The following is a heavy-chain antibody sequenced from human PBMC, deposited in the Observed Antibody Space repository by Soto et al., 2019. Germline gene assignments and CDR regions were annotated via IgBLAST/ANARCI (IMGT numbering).Heavy chain of an antibody. CDR1: GFTFSSYW. J-gene: IGHJ5*02. CDR3: GRWTVSANIWFYP. V-gene: IGHV3-7*05. CDR2: IRQDGGQI. D-gene: IGHD2-8*01. Sequence: EVQLVESGGGLVLPGGSLRLSCAASGFTFSSYWMTWVRQAPGKWLEWVANIRQDGGQIDYVDSVRGRFTISRDIAKITMYLPMNRLSAEDTAVYYCGRWTVSANIWFYPGGQRTVVTASS.